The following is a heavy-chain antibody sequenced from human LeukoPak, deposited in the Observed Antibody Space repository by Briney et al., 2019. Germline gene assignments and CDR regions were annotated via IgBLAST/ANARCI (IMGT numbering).Heavy chain of an antibody. CDR3: AGSSWYWDY. CDR2: INHSGST. D-gene: IGHD6-13*01. CDR1: GGSFSGYY. Sequence: PSETLSLTCAVYGGSFSGYYWSWIRRPPGKGLEWIGEINHSGSTNYNPSLKSRVTISVDTSKNQFSLKLSSVTAADTAVYYCAGSSWYWDYWGQGTLVTVSS. V-gene: IGHV4-34*01. J-gene: IGHJ4*02.